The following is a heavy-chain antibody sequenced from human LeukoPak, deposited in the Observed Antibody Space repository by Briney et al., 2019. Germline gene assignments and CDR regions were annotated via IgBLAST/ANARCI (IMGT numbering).Heavy chain of an antibody. V-gene: IGHV5-51*01. J-gene: IGHJ4*02. CDR1: GYSFTSYW. Sequence: GESLKISCKGSGYSFTSYWIGWVRQMPGKGLEWMGIIYPGDSDTRYSPSFQGQVTISADKSISTAYLRWSSLKASDTAMYYCARSIVDTAMVAGEFDYWGQGTLVTVSS. CDR3: ARSIVDTAMVAGEFDY. D-gene: IGHD5-18*01. CDR2: IYPGDSDT.